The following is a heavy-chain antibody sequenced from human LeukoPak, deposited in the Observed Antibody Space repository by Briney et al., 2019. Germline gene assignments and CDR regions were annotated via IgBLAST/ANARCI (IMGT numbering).Heavy chain of an antibody. CDR2: VFYTGRT. CDR1: GDSMNEYY. V-gene: IGHV4-59*01. D-gene: IGHD3-3*01. Sequence: SETLSLTCTASGDSMNEYYWSWVRQPPGKGLELIGYVFYTGRTNYRPSLKNRVTISLDTSKNQFSLRLSSVTAADTAVYYCARYGYYAYDYWGQGNLVTVSS. J-gene: IGHJ4*02. CDR3: ARYGYYAYDY.